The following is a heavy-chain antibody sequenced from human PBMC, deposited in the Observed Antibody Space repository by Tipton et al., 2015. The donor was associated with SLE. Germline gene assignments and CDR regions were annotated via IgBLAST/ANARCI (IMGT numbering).Heavy chain of an antibody. V-gene: IGHV4-59*11. J-gene: IGHJ4*02. CDR1: GGSISSHY. CDR3: ARDVDTATGADY. Sequence: TLSLTCTVSGGSISSHYWSWIRQPPGKGLEWIGYIYYSGSTNYNPSLKSRVTISVDTSKNQFSLKLSSVTAADTAVYYCARDVDTATGADYWGQGTLVTVSS. CDR2: IYYSGST. D-gene: IGHD5-18*01.